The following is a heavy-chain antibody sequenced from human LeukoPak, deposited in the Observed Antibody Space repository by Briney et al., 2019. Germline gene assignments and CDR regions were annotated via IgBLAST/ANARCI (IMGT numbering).Heavy chain of an antibody. CDR2: IYHSGST. D-gene: IGHD3-3*01. CDR1: GGSFSGYY. CDR3: ARGRGYDFWSGYSPAEYFQH. Sequence: PSETLSLTCAVYGGSFSGYYWSWIRQPPGKGLEWIGYIYHSGSTYYNPSLKSRVTISVDRSKNQFSLKLSSVTAADTAVYYCARGRGYDFWSGYSPAEYFQHWGQGTLVTVSS. J-gene: IGHJ1*01. V-gene: IGHV4-34*01.